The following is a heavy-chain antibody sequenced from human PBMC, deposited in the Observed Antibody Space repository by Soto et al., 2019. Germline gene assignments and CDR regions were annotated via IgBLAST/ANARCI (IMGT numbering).Heavy chain of an antibody. J-gene: IGHJ4*02. Sequence: ASLQVSCKASGYTFTSYDINWVRQATGQGLEWMGWMNPNSGNTGYAQKFQGRVTMTRNTSISTAYMELSSLRSEDTAVYYCVYCSGGSCDYWGQGTLVTVSS. CDR2: MNPNSGNT. V-gene: IGHV1-8*01. D-gene: IGHD2-15*01. CDR3: VYCSGGSCDY. CDR1: GYTFTSYD.